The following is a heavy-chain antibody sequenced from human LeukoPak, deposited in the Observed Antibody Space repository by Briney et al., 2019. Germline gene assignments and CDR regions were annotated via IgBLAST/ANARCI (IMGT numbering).Heavy chain of an antibody. D-gene: IGHD3-9*01. Sequence: PGGYLRLSCAASGFTFSSYAMSWVRQAPGKGLEWVSAISGSGGSTYYADSVKGRFTISRDNSKNTLYLQMNSLRAEDTAVYYCAIGGSPYYDIVTGLTSTGNFDYWGQGTLVTVSS. CDR2: ISGSGGST. CDR3: AIGGSPYYDIVTGLTSTGNFDY. CDR1: GFTFSSYA. V-gene: IGHV3-23*01. J-gene: IGHJ4*02.